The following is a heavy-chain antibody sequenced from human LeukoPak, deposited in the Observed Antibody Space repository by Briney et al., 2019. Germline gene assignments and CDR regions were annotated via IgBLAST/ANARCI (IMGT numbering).Heavy chain of an antibody. CDR3: ARSGYSKGDFQH. Sequence: GGSLRLSCAASGFTFSSYSMNWVRQAPGKGLEWVSSISRSSSYIYYADSVKGRFTISRDNAKNSLYLQMNSLRAEDTAVYYCARSGYSKGDFQHWGQGTLVTVSS. CDR2: ISRSSSYI. D-gene: IGHD4-11*01. CDR1: GFTFSSYS. J-gene: IGHJ1*01. V-gene: IGHV3-21*01.